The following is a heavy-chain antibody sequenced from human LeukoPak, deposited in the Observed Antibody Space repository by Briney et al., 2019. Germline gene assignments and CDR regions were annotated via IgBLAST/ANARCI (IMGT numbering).Heavy chain of an antibody. V-gene: IGHV5-51*01. CDR2: IDPGDSDT. J-gene: IGHJ4*02. D-gene: IGHD6-6*01. Sequence: GESLKISCKGSGYSFTSYWIVWVRQMPGKGLEWMGSIDPGDSDTRYSPSFQGQVTISADKSISTAYLQWSSLKASDTAMYYCARRSAIRYSSSSKTPFFDYWGQGTLVTVSS. CDR1: GYSFTSYW. CDR3: ARRSAIRYSSSSKTPFFDY.